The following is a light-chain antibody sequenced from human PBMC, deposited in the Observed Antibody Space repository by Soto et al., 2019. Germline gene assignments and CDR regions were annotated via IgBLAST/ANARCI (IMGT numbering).Light chain of an antibody. V-gene: IGKV2-30*01. CDR2: KVS. CDR1: QSLGYSDGNTY. CDR3: MQGTHWPIT. J-gene: IGKJ5*01. Sequence: DVVMTQSPLSLPVTLGQPASISCRSSQSLGYSDGNTYLSWFQQRPGQSPRRLIYKVSNRDSGVPARFSGSGSGTDFALKISRVEAEDVGVYYCMQGTHWPITFGQGTRLEIK.